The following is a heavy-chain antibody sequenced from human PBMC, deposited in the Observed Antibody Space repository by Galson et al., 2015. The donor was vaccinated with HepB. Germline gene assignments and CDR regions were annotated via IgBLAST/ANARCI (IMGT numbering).Heavy chain of an antibody. D-gene: IGHD6-13*01. CDR3: ARVGDLAAAGTVDY. CDR2: ISSSGTTM. Sequence: SLRLSCAASGFTFSDYYMSWIRQAPGKGLEWVSYISSSGTTMYYADSVKGRFTISRDNAKNSLYLQMNSLRAEDTAVYYRARVGDLAAAGTVDYWGQGTLVIVSS. J-gene: IGHJ4*02. V-gene: IGHV3-11*01. CDR1: GFTFSDYY.